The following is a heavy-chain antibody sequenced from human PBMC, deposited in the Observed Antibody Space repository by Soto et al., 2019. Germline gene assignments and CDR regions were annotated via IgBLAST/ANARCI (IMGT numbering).Heavy chain of an antibody. J-gene: IGHJ4*02. CDR2: ISYDGSNK. CDR3: AKATDY. Sequence: QVQLVESGGGVVQPGRSLRLSXAXSGXXXSSYGMHWVRQAPGKGLEWVAVISYDGSNKYYADSVKGRFTISRDNSKNTLYLQMNSLRAEDTAVYYCAKATDYWGQGTLVTVSS. CDR1: GXXXSSYG. V-gene: IGHV3-30*18.